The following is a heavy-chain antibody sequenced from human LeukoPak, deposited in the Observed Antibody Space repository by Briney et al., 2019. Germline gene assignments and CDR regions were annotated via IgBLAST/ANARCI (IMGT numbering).Heavy chain of an antibody. J-gene: IGHJ6*02. D-gene: IGHD6-19*01. CDR2: INHSGST. CDR3: ARQKSSGRYLDFYYGMDV. V-gene: IGHV4-34*01. CDR1: GGSFSGYY. Sequence: SETLSLTCAVYGGSFSGYYWSWIRQPPGKGLEWIGEINHSGSTNYNPSLKSRVTISVDTSKNQFSLKLSSVTAADTAMYYCARQKSSGRYLDFYYGMDVWGQGTTVTVSS.